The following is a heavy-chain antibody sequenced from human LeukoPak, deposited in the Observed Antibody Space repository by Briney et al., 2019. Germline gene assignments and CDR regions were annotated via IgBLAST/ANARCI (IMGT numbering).Heavy chain of an antibody. CDR2: ISYDGSNK. V-gene: IGHV3-30-3*01. J-gene: IGHJ6*02. CDR1: GFSFSSYV. Sequence: PGGSLRLSCEASGFSFSSYVMYWVRQAPGKGLEWVAVISYDGSNKYYADSVKGRFTISRDHSKNTLYLQMNSLRAEDTAVYYCAREWGIVVVVAATRDRSYGMDVWGQGTTVTVSS. D-gene: IGHD2-15*01. CDR3: AREWGIVVVVAATRDRSYGMDV.